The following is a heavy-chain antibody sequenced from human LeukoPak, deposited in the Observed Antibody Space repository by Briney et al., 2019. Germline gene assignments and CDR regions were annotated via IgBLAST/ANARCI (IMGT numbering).Heavy chain of an antibody. D-gene: IGHD3-22*01. CDR2: IKQDGSEK. Sequence: AGGSLRLSCAASGFTFSSYWMSWVRQAPGKGVEGVANIKQDGSEKYYVDSVKGRFTISRDNAKNSLYLQMNSLRAEDTAVYYCARGRDSSGYTDFDYWGQGTLVTVSS. CDR3: ARGRDSSGYTDFDY. V-gene: IGHV3-7*04. J-gene: IGHJ4*02. CDR1: GFTFSSYW.